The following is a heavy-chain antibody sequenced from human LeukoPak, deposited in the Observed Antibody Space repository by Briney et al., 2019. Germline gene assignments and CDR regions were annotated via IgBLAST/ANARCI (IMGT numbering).Heavy chain of an antibody. CDR1: GGSISSYY. D-gene: IGHD6-19*01. Sequence: SETLSLTCTVSGGSISSYYWSWIGQPPGKGLEWIGYIYYSGSTNYNPSLKSRVTISVDTSKNQFSLKLSSVTAADTAVYYCARHEIAVAGIPYYYGMDVWGQGTTVTVSS. V-gene: IGHV4-59*08. CDR3: ARHEIAVAGIPYYYGMDV. J-gene: IGHJ6*02. CDR2: IYYSGST.